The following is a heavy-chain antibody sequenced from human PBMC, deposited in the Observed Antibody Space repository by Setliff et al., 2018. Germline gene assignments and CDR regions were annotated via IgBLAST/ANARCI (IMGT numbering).Heavy chain of an antibody. Sequence: ASVKVSCKASGGTFSSYAISWVRQAPGQGLEWMGWINAGNGNTKYSQKFQGRVTITRDTSASTAYMELSSLRSEDTAVYYCARESGPYSNYDYYYGMDVWGQGTTVTVSS. CDR2: INAGNGNT. J-gene: IGHJ6*02. CDR1: GGTFSSYA. V-gene: IGHV1-3*01. CDR3: ARESGPYSNYDYYYGMDV. D-gene: IGHD4-4*01.